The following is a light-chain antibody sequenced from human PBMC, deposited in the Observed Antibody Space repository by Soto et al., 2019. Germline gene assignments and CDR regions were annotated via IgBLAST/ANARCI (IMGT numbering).Light chain of an antibody. CDR3: SLYTTSSTLL. J-gene: IGLJ2*01. Sequence: QSALTQPPSVSGSPGQSVTISCTGTSSDVGTYNRVSWYQQPPGTAPKLMISEVSKRPSGVPDRFSGSKSGNTASLTISGLQAEDEADYYCSLYTTSSTLLFGGGTKLTVL. CDR2: EVS. V-gene: IGLV2-18*01. CDR1: SSDVGTYNR.